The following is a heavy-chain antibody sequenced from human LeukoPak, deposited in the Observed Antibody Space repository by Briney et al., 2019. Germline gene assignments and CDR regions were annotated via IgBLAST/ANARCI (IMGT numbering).Heavy chain of an antibody. D-gene: IGHD2-21*02. CDR2: IYYSGST. Sequence: PSETLSLTCTVSGGSISSGGYYWSWIRQHPGKGLGWIGYIYYSGSTYYNPSLKSRVTISVDTSKNQFSLKLSSVTAADTAVYYCARANIVVVTGDNWFDPWGQGTLVTVSS. CDR3: ARANIVVVTGDNWFDP. V-gene: IGHV4-31*03. CDR1: GGSISSGGYY. J-gene: IGHJ5*02.